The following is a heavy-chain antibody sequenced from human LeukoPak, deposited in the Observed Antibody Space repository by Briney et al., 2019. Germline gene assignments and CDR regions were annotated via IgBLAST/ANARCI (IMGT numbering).Heavy chain of an antibody. CDR1: GFTFSSYA. J-gene: IGHJ4*02. Sequence: PGGSLRLSCAASGFTFSSYAMSWVRQAPGKGLEWVSAISGSGGSTYYADSVKGRFTISRDNAKNSLYLQMNSLRAEDTAVYYCARAENLGYCSSTSCSDFDYWGQGTLVTVSS. D-gene: IGHD2-2*01. V-gene: IGHV3-23*01. CDR2: ISGSGGST. CDR3: ARAENLGYCSSTSCSDFDY.